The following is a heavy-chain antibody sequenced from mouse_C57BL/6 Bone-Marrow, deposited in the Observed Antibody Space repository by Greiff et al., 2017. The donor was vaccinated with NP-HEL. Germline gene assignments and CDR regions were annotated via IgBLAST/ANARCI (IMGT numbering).Heavy chain of an antibody. CDR1: GFTFKNTY. D-gene: IGHD1-3*01. Sequence: EVQLVESVAELVRPGASVKLSCTASGFTFKNTYMHWVKQRPEQGLEWIGRIDPADGNTKYAPKFQGKATITADTSSTTAYLQLRSLTSEDTAIYYCARGYIFAYGGQGTRVTVSA. CDR2: IDPADGNT. V-gene: IGHV14-3*01. J-gene: IGHJ3*01. CDR3: ARGYIFAY.